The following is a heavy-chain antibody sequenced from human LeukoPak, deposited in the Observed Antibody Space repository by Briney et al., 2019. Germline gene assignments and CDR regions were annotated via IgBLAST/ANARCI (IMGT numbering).Heavy chain of an antibody. Sequence: SETLSLTCTVSGGSISSYYWSWIRQPAGKGLEWIGRIYTSGSTNYNPSPKSRVTMSVDTSKNQFSLKLSSVTAADTAVYYCARGGYYDSSGYYYVAFDYWGQGTLVTVSS. CDR3: ARGGYYDSSGYYYVAFDY. D-gene: IGHD3-22*01. CDR1: GGSISSYY. CDR2: IYTSGST. J-gene: IGHJ4*02. V-gene: IGHV4-4*07.